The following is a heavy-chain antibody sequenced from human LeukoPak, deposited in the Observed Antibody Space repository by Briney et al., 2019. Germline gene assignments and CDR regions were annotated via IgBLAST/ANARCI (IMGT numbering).Heavy chain of an antibody. CDR1: GGTFSSYA. CDR2: IIPYDGNT. CDR3: ARSVDTAMIFDH. V-gene: IGHV1-18*01. D-gene: IGHD5-18*01. Sequence: GASVKVSCKASGGTFSSYAISWVRQAPGQGLEWMGGIIPYDGNTKYAQKFQGRVTVTTDTSTSTASMELRSLRSDDTAVYYCARSVDTAMIFDHWGQGTLVTVSS. J-gene: IGHJ4*02.